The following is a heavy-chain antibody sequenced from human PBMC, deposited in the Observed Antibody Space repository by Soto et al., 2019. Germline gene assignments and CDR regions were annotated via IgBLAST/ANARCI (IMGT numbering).Heavy chain of an antibody. CDR3: ARAGTVVTPIDY. Sequence: QVQLVQSGAEVKKPGASVKVSCKASGYTFTSYHMHWVRQAPGQGLEWMGIINPSGGSTSYAQKFQGRVTMTRDTSTSTVYMELSSLRSEDTAVYYCARAGTVVTPIDYWGQGTLVTVSS. V-gene: IGHV1-46*01. D-gene: IGHD2-21*02. CDR2: INPSGGST. J-gene: IGHJ4*02. CDR1: GYTFTSYH.